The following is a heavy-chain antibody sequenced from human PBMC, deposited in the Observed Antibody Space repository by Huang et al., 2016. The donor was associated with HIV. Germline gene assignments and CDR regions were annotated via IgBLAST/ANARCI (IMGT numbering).Heavy chain of an antibody. V-gene: IGHV4-34*02. J-gene: IGHJ4*02. Sequence: QVQLKQWGAGLLKPSETLSLTCAVYVVAFRGSSWTWIRQFPEKGLEWIGEINHNGKSSYNPALSARGTISTDTSKNHFSLHLTSVTAADTALYYCARGFNYYASDNLGVYYFDSWGLGTLVTVSP. D-gene: IGHD3-10*01. CDR2: INHNGKS. CDR1: VVAFRGSS. CDR3: ARGFNYYASDNLGVYYFDS.